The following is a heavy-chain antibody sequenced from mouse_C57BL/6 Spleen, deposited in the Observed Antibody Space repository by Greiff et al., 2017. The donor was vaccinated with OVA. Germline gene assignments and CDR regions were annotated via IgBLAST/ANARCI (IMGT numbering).Heavy chain of an antibody. V-gene: IGHV7-3*01. CDR1: GFTFTDYY. D-gene: IGHD2-5*01. CDR2: IRNKANGYTT. CDR3: ARYWVYSNYPWYFDV. J-gene: IGHJ1*03. Sequence: EVKLVESGGGLVQPGGSLSLSCAASGFTFTDYYMSWVRQPPGKALEWLGFIRNKANGYTTEYSASVKGRFTISRDTSQNILYLQMNALRAEDDATYYCARYWVYSNYPWYFDVWGTGTTVTVSS.